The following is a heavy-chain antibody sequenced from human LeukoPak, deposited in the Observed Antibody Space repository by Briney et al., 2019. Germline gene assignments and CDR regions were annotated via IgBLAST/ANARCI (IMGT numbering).Heavy chain of an antibody. J-gene: IGHJ4*02. CDR3: AREASGYGGGPLFDY. Sequence: VGSLRLSCAASGVSLASYSMSWVRQAPGKGLEWVSYISSSASALYYADSVKGRFTISRDNAKDTLYLQMNSLRAEDTAVYYCAREASGYGGGPLFDYWGEGTIVTVSS. D-gene: IGHD5-12*01. CDR1: GVSLASYS. V-gene: IGHV3-48*04. CDR2: ISSSASAL.